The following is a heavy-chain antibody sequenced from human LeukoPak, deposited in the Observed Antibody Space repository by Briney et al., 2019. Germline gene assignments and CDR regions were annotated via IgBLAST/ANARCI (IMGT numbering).Heavy chain of an antibody. CDR3: ARDPSGYYPFDY. D-gene: IGHD3-22*01. CDR2: MFYSGHA. V-gene: IGHV4-38-2*02. J-gene: IGHJ4*02. CDR1: GYSLSNGFY. Sequence: SETLSLTCTVSGYSLSNGFYWGWIRQPPGKGLEWIGSMFYSGHAYYNPSLRSRVTISVDSSKNQFSLKLSSVTAADTAVYFCARDPSGYYPFDYWGQGTLVTVSS.